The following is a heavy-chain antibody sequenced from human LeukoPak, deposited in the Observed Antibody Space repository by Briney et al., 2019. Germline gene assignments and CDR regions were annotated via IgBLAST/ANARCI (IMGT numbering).Heavy chain of an antibody. CDR2: IYTSRST. CDR1: GGSISSYY. CDR3: ARGRAYCGGVCYSMPAIYYFDY. V-gene: IGHV4-4*07. Sequence: KASETLSLTCTVSGGSISSYYWSWIRQPAGKGLEWIGRIYTSRSTNYNPSLKSRVTMSVDTSKNQFSLKLSSVTAADTAVYYCARGRAYCGGVCYSMPAIYYFDYWGQGTLVTVSS. D-gene: IGHD2-21*02. J-gene: IGHJ4*02.